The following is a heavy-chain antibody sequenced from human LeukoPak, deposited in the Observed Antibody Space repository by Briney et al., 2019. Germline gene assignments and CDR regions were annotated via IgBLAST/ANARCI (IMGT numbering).Heavy chain of an antibody. Sequence: GGSLRLSCVASGFTFSSYWMHWVRQAPGKGLVWVSRINSDGSSTYYADSVKGRFTISRDNSKNTLYLQMNSLRAEDTAVYYCAKGSSGAIYYYYYMDVWGKGTTVTVSS. CDR3: AKGSSGAIYYYYYMDV. J-gene: IGHJ6*03. CDR2: INSDGSST. CDR1: GFTFSSYW. D-gene: IGHD6-19*01. V-gene: IGHV3-74*01.